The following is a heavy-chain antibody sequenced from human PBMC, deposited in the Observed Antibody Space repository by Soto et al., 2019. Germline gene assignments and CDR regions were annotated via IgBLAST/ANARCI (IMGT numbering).Heavy chain of an antibody. D-gene: IGHD1-26*01. Sequence: SETLSLTCTVSGGSISSSSYYWGWIRQSPGKGLEWIGSIYYSGSTYYNPSLKSRVTISVDTSKNQFSLKLSSVTAADTAVYYCARQGGGSYGATFWGQGTLVTVSS. CDR2: IYYSGST. CDR1: GGSISSSSYY. V-gene: IGHV4-39*01. CDR3: ARQGGGSYGATF. J-gene: IGHJ4*02.